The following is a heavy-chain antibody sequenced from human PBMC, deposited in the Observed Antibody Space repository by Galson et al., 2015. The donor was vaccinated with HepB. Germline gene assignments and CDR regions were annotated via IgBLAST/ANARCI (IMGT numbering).Heavy chain of an antibody. V-gene: IGHV3-74*01. CDR3: ARGLIGSEDY. CDR1: GFTFSNYW. CDR2: VNSDGSGT. Sequence: SLRLSCAASGFTFSNYWMHWVRQAPGKGLAWVSRVNSDGSGTNYAASVKGRFTISRDSAKNTLYLQMNSLRAEDTAVCYCARGLIGSEDYWGQGTLVTVSS. D-gene: IGHD1-14*01. J-gene: IGHJ4*02.